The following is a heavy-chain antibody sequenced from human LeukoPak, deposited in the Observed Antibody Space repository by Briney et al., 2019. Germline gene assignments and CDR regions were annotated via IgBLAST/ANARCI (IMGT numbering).Heavy chain of an antibody. CDR1: SCSISTGSNY. J-gene: IGHJ5*01. CDR3: ARWYGAGTRNPLFDS. D-gene: IGHD3-10*01. Sequence: TLSLSCIASSCSISTGSNYWSRIRHPPGGGLERLGYVYHSGGAYHNPSHMTPVTIPIDRTNNHFSLKNEFVTAADTAVYYCARWYGAGTRNPLFDSWGQGARVTVSS. V-gene: IGHV4-30-2*01. CDR2: VYHSGGA.